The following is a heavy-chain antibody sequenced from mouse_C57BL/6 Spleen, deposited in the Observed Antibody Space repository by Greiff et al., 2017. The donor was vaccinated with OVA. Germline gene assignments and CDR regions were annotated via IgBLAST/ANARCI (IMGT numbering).Heavy chain of an antibody. CDR3: ARDYYYGSSYVRFAY. CDR1: GYTFTDYN. D-gene: IGHD1-1*01. J-gene: IGHJ3*01. CDR2: INPNNGGT. Sequence: VQLQQSGPELVKPGASVKIPCKASGYTFTDYNMDWVKQSHGKSLEWIGDINPNNGGTIYNQKFKGKATLTVDKSSSTAYMELRSLTSEDTAVYYCARDYYYGSSYVRFAYWGQGTLVTVSA. V-gene: IGHV1-18*01.